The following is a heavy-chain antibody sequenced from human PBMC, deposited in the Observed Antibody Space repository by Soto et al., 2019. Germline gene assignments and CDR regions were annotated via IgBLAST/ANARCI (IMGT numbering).Heavy chain of an antibody. CDR2: IHPNSGGT. V-gene: IGHV1-2*04. CDR1: GYTFTGYY. Sequence: GASVKVSCKASGYTFTGYYIHWLRQAPGQGLEWMGWIHPNSGGTNYAQKFQGWVTLTRDTSISTAYLEVRLTSDDSAVYFCAREGGLGAAAYFGYWGQGTQVTVSS. D-gene: IGHD2-2*01. CDR3: AREGGLGAAAYFGY. J-gene: IGHJ4*02.